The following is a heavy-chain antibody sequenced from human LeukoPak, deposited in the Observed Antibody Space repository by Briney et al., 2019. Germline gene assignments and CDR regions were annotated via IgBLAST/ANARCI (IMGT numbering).Heavy chain of an antibody. J-gene: IGHJ6*02. D-gene: IGHD2-15*01. CDR3: GREYSFGAYGMDV. Sequence: GGSLRLSCSAYGFPFSCYAMLRVAPAPGKGLEYVSAINDSGGSTYYADSVKGRFTISRDNSKNTLYLQMSSLRAEDTAVYCCGREYSFGAYGMDVWGRGTTVTVS. V-gene: IGHV3-64D*09. CDR2: INDSGGST. CDR1: GFPFSCYA.